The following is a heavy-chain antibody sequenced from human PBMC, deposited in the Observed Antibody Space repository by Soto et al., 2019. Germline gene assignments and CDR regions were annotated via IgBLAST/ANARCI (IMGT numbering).Heavy chain of an antibody. V-gene: IGHV1-69*13. Sequence: SVKVSCKASGGTFSSYAISWVRQSPGQGLEWMGGIIPIFGTANYAQKFQGRVTITADESTSTAYMELSSLRSEDTAVYYCAREANNWKLWYFDYWGQGTLVTVSS. CDR2: IIPIFGTA. D-gene: IGHD1-20*01. CDR1: GGTFSSYA. CDR3: AREANNWKLWYFDY. J-gene: IGHJ4*02.